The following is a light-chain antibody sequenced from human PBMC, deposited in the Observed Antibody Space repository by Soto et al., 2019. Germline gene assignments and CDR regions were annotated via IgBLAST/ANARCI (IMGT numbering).Light chain of an antibody. Sequence: EVVLTQSPFTLSVSPVERATLSCRASQSFRGLLAWYQQKPGQAPRLLIYDAYNRATGIPPRFSGSGSGTDFTLTISSLEPEDSAVYYCQQRHMWPITFGQGTRLEIK. CDR1: QSFRGL. V-gene: IGKV3-11*01. J-gene: IGKJ5*01. CDR2: DAY. CDR3: QQRHMWPIT.